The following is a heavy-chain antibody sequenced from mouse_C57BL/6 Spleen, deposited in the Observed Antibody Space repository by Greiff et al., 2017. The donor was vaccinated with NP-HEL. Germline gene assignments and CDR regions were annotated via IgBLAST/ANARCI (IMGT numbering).Heavy chain of an antibody. CDR1: GYAFSSSW. V-gene: IGHV1-82*01. Sequence: VQLQQSGPELVKPGASVKISCKASGYAFSSSWMNWVKQRPGKGLEWIGRIYPGDGDTNYNGKFKGKATLTADKSSSTAYMQLSSLTSEDSAVYFCARGVNFYFDYWGQGTTLTVSS. D-gene: IGHD1-3*01. CDR2: IYPGDGDT. J-gene: IGHJ2*01. CDR3: ARGVNFYFDY.